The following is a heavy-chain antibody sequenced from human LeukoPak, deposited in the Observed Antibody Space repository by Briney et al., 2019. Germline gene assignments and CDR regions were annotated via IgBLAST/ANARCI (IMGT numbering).Heavy chain of an antibody. CDR2: IYWDDDK. J-gene: IGHJ4*02. Sequence: PTLVEPTQTPTLTRTFSGVSLSTHGVGVGWIPQPPRKALEWLALIYWDDDKRYSPSLKSRLTITKDTSKNQVVLTMTNMDPVDTATYYCAHRSDGSDSYWGQGTLVTVSS. CDR3: AHRSDGSDSY. V-gene: IGHV2-5*02. CDR1: GVSLSTHGVG. D-gene: IGHD3-10*01.